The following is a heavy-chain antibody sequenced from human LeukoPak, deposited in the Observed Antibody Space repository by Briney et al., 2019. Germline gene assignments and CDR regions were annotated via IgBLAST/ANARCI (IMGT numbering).Heavy chain of an antibody. D-gene: IGHD3-22*01. Sequence: SETLSLTCTVSGGSISSSSYYWGWIRQPPGKGLEWIGSIYYSGSTYYNPSLKSRVTISVDTSKNQFSLKLSSATAADTAVYYCAGIAGSGYYTADYWGQGTLVTVSS. CDR2: IYYSGST. CDR3: AGIAGSGYYTADY. J-gene: IGHJ4*02. CDR1: GGSISSSSYY. V-gene: IGHV4-39*01.